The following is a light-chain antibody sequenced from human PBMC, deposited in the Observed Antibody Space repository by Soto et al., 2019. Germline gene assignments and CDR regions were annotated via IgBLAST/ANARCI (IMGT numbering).Light chain of an antibody. CDR2: DVS. V-gene: IGLV2-11*01. J-gene: IGLJ1*01. CDR1: SSDIDSYNY. Sequence: QSVLTQPRSVSGSPGQSVTISCTGTSSDIDSYNYVSWYQQHPGKAPKLMIYDVSKRPSGVPDRFSGSKSGNTASLTISGLQAEDEADYYCCSYAGSYTFPYVFGTGTKVTVL. CDR3: CSYAGSYTFPYV.